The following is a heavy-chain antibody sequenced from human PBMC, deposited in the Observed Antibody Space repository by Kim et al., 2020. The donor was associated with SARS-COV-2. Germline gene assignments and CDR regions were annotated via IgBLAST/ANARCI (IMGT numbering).Heavy chain of an antibody. CDR3: ASDRVGATIDY. D-gene: IGHD1-26*01. V-gene: IGHV1-18*01. CDR1: GYTFTSYA. Sequence: ASVKVSCKASGYTFTSYAISWVRQAPGQGLEWMGWISPYNGNTNYAQKLQGRVTITTDTSTSTAYMELRSLRSDDTAVYYCASDRVGATIDYWGQGTLVTVSS. CDR2: ISPYNGNT. J-gene: IGHJ4*02.